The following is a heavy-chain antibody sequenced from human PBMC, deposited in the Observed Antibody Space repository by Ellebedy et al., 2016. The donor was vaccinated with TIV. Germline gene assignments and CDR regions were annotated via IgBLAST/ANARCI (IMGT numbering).Heavy chain of an antibody. D-gene: IGHD3-16*01. V-gene: IGHV3-30-3*01. J-gene: IGHJ4*02. CDR1: GFSFTTYA. CDR3: VRETHYDSHVGNFDY. CDR2: ISFDGGIT. Sequence: GGSLRLXCAASGFSFTTYAMNWVRQAPGKGLEWVAVISFDGGITYYADSVKGRFTISRDNSKGTLYLQMNSLRPEDTAMFYCVRETHYDSHVGNFDYWGRGALVTVSS.